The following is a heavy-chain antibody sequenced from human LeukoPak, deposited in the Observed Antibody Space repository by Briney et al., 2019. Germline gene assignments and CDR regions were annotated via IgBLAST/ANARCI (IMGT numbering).Heavy chain of an antibody. CDR3: ANAGGDSRPHDY. CDR1: GFTFSTYA. CDR2: ISGSGIST. Sequence: GGSLRLSCAASGFTFSTYAMSWVRQAPGKGPEWVSAISGSGISTSLADAVKGRFTISRDNSKNTLSLQMNSLRAEDTAVYYCANAGGDSRPHDYWGQGTLVTVSS. J-gene: IGHJ4*02. V-gene: IGHV3-23*01. D-gene: IGHD2-21*02.